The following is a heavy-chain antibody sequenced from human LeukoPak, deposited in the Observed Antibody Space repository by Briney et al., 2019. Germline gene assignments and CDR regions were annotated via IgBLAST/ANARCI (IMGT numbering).Heavy chain of an antibody. CDR3: ARGGSSAYYTPFDY. D-gene: IGHD3-22*01. Sequence: GGSLRLSCAASGFTFSSYWMSWVRQAPGKGLEWVANIKQDGSEKYYVDSVKGRFTISRDNAKNSLYLQMNSLRAEDTAVYYCARGGSSAYYTPFDYWGQGTLVTVSS. V-gene: IGHV3-7*01. CDR1: GFTFSSYW. J-gene: IGHJ4*02. CDR2: IKQDGSEK.